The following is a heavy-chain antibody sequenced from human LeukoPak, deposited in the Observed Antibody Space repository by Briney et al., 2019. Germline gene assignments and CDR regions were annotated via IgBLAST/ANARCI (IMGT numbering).Heavy chain of an antibody. V-gene: IGHV1-69*05. D-gene: IGHD3-3*01. CDR3: ASYTPIYSIFGIYYYYYMDV. J-gene: IGHJ6*03. Sequence: GASVKVSCKASGGTFSSYAISWVRQAPGQGLEWMGGIIPIFGTANYAQKFRGRDTITTDESTSTAYMELSSLRSEDTAVYYCASYTPIYSIFGIYYYYYMDVWGKGTTVTVSS. CDR1: GGTFSSYA. CDR2: IIPIFGTA.